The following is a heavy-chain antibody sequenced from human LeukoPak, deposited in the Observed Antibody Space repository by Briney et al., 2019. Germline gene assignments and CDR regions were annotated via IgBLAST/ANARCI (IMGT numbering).Heavy chain of an antibody. CDR3: ARASPYYDFWSGYYTDSYYYGMDV. D-gene: IGHD3-3*01. J-gene: IGHJ6*02. CDR1: GGSISTSDYY. Sequence: SETLSLTCAVSGGSISTSDYYWGWIRQPPGKGLEWIGSIYYSGSTYYNPFLKSRLTISGDTSKNQFSLKLSSVTAADTAVYYCARASPYYDFWSGYYTDSYYYGMDVWGQGTTVTVSS. V-gene: IGHV4-39*01. CDR2: IYYSGST.